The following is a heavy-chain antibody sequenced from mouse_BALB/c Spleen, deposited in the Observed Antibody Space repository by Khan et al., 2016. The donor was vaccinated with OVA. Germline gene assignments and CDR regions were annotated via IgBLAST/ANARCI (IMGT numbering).Heavy chain of an antibody. V-gene: IGHV3-2*02. CDR2: ISYSGNT. J-gene: IGHJ2*01. Sequence: EVQLQESGPGLVKPSQSLSLTCTVTGYSITSDYAWNWIRQFPGNKLEWMGFISYSGNTKYNPSLKSRISMTRDTSKNPFFLQLNSVTPEDTATYCWARGYGGDFEYWGQGTTLMVSA. CDR3: ARGYGGDFEY. CDR1: GYSITSDYA. D-gene: IGHD2-10*02.